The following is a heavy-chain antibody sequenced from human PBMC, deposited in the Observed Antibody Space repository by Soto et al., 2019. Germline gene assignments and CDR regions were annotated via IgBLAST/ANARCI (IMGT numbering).Heavy chain of an antibody. J-gene: IGHJ4*02. Sequence: QVQLVESGGGVVQPGRSLRLSCAASGFTFSSYAMHWVRQAPGKGLEWVAVISYDGSNKYYADSVKGRFTISRDNXKNTLYLQMNSLRAEDTAVYYCARGGSSGWNYFDYWGQGTLVTVSS. D-gene: IGHD6-19*01. CDR3: ARGGSSGWNYFDY. V-gene: IGHV3-30-3*01. CDR2: ISYDGSNK. CDR1: GFTFSSYA.